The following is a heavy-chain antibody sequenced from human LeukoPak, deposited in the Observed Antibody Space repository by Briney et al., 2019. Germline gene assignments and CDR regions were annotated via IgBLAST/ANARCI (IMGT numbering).Heavy chain of an antibody. D-gene: IGHD5-24*01. CDR2: IYSGGST. CDR3: ATGRDADSARGYYDMDV. Sequence: PSETLSLTCTVSGGSITGYYWTWIRQPAGKGLEWIGRIYSGGSTNYNPPLKSRVTISVDTSKNQFSLKLRSVTAADTAVYDCATGRDADSARGYYDMDVWGQGTTVTVSS. CDR1: GGSITGYY. J-gene: IGHJ6*02. V-gene: IGHV4-4*07.